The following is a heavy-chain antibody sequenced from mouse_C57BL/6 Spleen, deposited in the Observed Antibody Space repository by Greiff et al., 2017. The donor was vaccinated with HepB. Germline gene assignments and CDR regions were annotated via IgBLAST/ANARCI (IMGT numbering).Heavy chain of an antibody. CDR3: TGGRIHGYFDV. CDR2: IRLKSDNYAT. Sequence: EVMLVESGGGLVQPGGSMKLSCVASGFTFSNYWMNWVRQSPEKGLEWVAQIRLKSDNYATHYAESVKGRFTISRDDSKSSVYLQMNNLRAEDTGIYYCTGGRIHGYFDVWGTGTTVTVSS. CDR1: GFTFSNYW. V-gene: IGHV6-3*01. J-gene: IGHJ1*03.